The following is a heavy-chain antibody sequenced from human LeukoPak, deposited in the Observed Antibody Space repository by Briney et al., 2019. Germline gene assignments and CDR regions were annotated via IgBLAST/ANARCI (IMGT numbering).Heavy chain of an antibody. V-gene: IGHV3-30*02. CDR1: GFTFSSYG. CDR3: AKDRYYYDSSGYYFIN. CDR2: IRYDGSNK. Sequence: PGGSLTLSCAASGFTFSSYGMHWVRQAPGKGLEWVAFIRYDGSNKYYADSVKGRFTISRDNSKNTLYLQMNSLRAEDTAVYYCAKDRYYYDSSGYYFINWGQGTLVTVSS. J-gene: IGHJ4*02. D-gene: IGHD3-22*01.